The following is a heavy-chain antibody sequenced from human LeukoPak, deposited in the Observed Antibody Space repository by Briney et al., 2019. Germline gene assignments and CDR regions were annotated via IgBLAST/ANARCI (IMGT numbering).Heavy chain of an antibody. V-gene: IGHV4-39*01. CDR2: IYYSGNT. J-gene: IGHJ4*02. CDR3: ARQTGAGLFILP. D-gene: IGHD3-3*01. Sequence: SETLSLTCAVSGGSISTSNSYWGWIRRPPGKGLEWVGSIYYSGNTYYNPSLKSRVTISVDTSKNQFSLILTSVVAADTAVYYCARQTGAGLFILPGGQGTLVTVSS. CDR1: GGSISTSNSY.